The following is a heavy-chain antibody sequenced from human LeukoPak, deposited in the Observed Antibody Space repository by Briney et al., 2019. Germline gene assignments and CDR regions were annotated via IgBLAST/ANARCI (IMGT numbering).Heavy chain of an antibody. Sequence: ASVKLSCKASGYAFTSYGISWVRQAPGQGLEWMGWITAYNGNTNNAQKLQGRVTMTTDTSTSTAYMELRSLRSDDTAVYYCARQSSPHVDTAMVWVTYWGQGTLVTVSS. V-gene: IGHV1-18*01. D-gene: IGHD5-18*01. CDR2: ITAYNGNT. J-gene: IGHJ4*02. CDR3: ARQSSPHVDTAMVWVTY. CDR1: GYAFTSYG.